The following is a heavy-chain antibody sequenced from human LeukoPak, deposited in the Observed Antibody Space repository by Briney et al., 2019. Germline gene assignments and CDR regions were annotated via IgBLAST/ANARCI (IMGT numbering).Heavy chain of an antibody. CDR1: GFAFSSFG. J-gene: IGHJ6*03. D-gene: IGHD6-19*01. CDR2: INGGGNTT. CDR3: TKELHVAVAVADYYYFYMDV. Sequence: GGSLRLSCAASGFAFSSFGMGWVRQSPGKGLEWLSTINGGGNTTFYSDSVKGRFTISRDNSKNTLYLHMDSLRPDDTATYYCTKELHVAVAVADYYYFYMDVWGRGTAVTVSS. V-gene: IGHV3-23*01.